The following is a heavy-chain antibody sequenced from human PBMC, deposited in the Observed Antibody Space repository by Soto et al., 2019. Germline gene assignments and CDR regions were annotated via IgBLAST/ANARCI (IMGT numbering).Heavy chain of an antibody. CDR3: AREMGACSDSSCYPGPYDS. CDR1: GFTFTSYS. V-gene: IGHV3-48*02. D-gene: IGHD3-16*01. J-gene: IGHJ5*02. Sequence: VGSQRLSCAASGFTFTSYSMNWVRPAPGQGLEWVSYITSKSTTIKYADSVKGRFTVSRDNAKNSLYLQLNSLRDEDTAVYYCAREMGACSDSSCYPGPYDSWGQGTLVTVSS. CDR2: ITSKSTTI.